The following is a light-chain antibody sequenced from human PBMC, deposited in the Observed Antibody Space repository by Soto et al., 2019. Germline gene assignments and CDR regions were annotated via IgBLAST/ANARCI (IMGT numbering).Light chain of an antibody. Sequence: IKMTQSPSTLSASVGDRVTIPCRASHNIERWMAWYQQKPGKAPSLLIFDASTLHSGVPSRFSGSGSGTDFTLTISCLQPDDFATYYCQQFSSSTTFGQGTKVDIK. CDR1: HNIERW. J-gene: IGKJ1*01. CDR3: QQFSSSTT. V-gene: IGKV1-5*01. CDR2: DAS.